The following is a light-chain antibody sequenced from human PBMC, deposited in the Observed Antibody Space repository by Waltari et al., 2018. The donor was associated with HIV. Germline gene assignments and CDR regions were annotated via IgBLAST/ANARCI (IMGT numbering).Light chain of an antibody. CDR2: MTN. CDR1: YNNVGSQG. Sequence: QSGLSQPHSVSKTLRQTAILTCYGDYNNVGSQGATWFQQPRGRPPKPLPYMTNGRPSGVSGRFSASRSGDTAYLSISSLESEDEAYYFCSSWDSTLSAWVFGGGTQLTVL. J-gene: IGLJ3*02. V-gene: IGLV10-54*01. CDR3: SSWDSTLSAWV.